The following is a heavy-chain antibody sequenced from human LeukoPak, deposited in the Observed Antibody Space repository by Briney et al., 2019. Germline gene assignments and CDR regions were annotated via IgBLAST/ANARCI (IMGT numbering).Heavy chain of an antibody. CDR3: ARGITIFGVATIYYFDY. CDR1: GYSISRGYY. CDR2: IYHSGIT. J-gene: IGHJ4*02. V-gene: IGHV4-38-2*01. Sequence: KSSETLPLTCAVSGYSISRGYYWGWIRQPPGKGLEWIGNIYHSGITSYNPSLKSRVTISVDTSKNQLSLKLTSVTAADTAVYYCARGITIFGVATIYYFDYWGQGSLVTVSS. D-gene: IGHD3-3*01.